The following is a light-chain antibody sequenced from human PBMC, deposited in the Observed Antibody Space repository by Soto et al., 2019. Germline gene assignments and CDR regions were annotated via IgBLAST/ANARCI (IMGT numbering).Light chain of an antibody. CDR2: DVS. V-gene: IGLV2-14*01. CDR1: SSDVGGYNY. Sequence: QSVLTQPASVSGSPGQSITISCTGTSSDVGGYNYVSWYQQHPGKAPKLMIYDVSNRPSGVFNRFSGSKSGNTASLTISGLQAEDEADYYCSSYTSSSTLAVFGGGTKLTVL. CDR3: SSYTSSSTLAV. J-gene: IGLJ3*02.